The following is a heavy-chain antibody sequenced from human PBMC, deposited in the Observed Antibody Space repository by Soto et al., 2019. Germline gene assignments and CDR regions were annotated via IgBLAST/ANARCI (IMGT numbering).Heavy chain of an antibody. J-gene: IGHJ4*02. Sequence: ASVKVSCKASGYTFTSYYMHWVRQAPGQGLEWMGIINPSGGSTSYAQKFQGRVTMTRDTSTSTVYMELSSLRSEDTAVYYCARDPYFWSGYYTEGPQYYFDYWCQGTLVTVSS. CDR1: GYTFTSYY. D-gene: IGHD3-3*01. V-gene: IGHV1-46*01. CDR2: INPSGGST. CDR3: ARDPYFWSGYYTEGPQYYFDY.